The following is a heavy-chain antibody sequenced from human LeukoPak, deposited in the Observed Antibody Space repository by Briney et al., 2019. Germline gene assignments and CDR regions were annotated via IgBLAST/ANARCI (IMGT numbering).Heavy chain of an antibody. D-gene: IGHD6-13*01. V-gene: IGHV4-39*01. J-gene: IGHJ5*02. CDR1: GGSISSSSYY. CDR2: IYYSGST. Sequence: PETLSLTCTVSGGSISSSSYYWGWIRQPPGKGLEWIGSIYYSGSTYYNPSLKSRVTISVDTSKNQFSLKLSSVTAADTAVYYCARHMLIAAAGIDWFDPWGQGTLVTVSS. CDR3: ARHMLIAAAGIDWFDP.